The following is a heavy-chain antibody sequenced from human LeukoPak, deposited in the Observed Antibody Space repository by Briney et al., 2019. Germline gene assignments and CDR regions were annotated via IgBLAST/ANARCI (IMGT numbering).Heavy chain of an antibody. D-gene: IGHD3-16*02. J-gene: IGHJ4*02. Sequence: ASVKVSCKASGYTFTGYCMHWVRQAPGQGLEWMGWINPNSGGTNYAQKFQGRVTMTRDTSISTAYMELSRLRSDDTAVYYCARPRLGLYDYVWGSYRYDDYFDYWGQGTLVTVSS. CDR3: ARPRLGLYDYVWGSYRYDDYFDY. V-gene: IGHV1-2*02. CDR1: GYTFTGYC. CDR2: INPNSGGT.